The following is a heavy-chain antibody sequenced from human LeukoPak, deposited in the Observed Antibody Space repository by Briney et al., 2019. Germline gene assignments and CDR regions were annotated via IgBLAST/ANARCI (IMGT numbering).Heavy chain of an antibody. J-gene: IGHJ6*03. CDR2: IIPIFGTA. V-gene: IGHV1-69*06. D-gene: IGHD5-18*01. Sequence: ASVKVSCKASGGTFSSYAISWLRQAPGQGLEWMGGIIPIFGTANYAQKFQGRVTITADKSTSTAYMELSSLRSEDTAVYYCAGGGYSYGYPYYYYYTDVWGKGTTVTVSS. CDR3: AGGGYSYGYPYYYYYTDV. CDR1: GGTFSSYA.